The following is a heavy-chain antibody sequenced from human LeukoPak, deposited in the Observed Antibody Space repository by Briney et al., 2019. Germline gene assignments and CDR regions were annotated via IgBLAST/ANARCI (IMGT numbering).Heavy chain of an antibody. D-gene: IGHD1-26*01. V-gene: IGHV3-53*01. J-gene: IGHJ3*02. CDR3: ARDRAVGATDFDAFDI. Sequence: GGSLRLSXAASGFTVSSNYMSWVRQAPGKGLEWVSVIYSGGSTYYADSVKGRFTISRDNSKDTLYLQMNSLRAEDTAVYYCARDRAVGATDFDAFDIWGQGTMVTVSS. CDR1: GFTVSSNY. CDR2: IYSGGST.